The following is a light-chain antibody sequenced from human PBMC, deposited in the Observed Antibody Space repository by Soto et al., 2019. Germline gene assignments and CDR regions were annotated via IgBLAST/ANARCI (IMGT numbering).Light chain of an antibody. Sequence: QSALTQPASVSGSPRQSITISCTGTSSDIGSYHLVSWYQQHPGKAPKLIIYEGSKRPSGVSNRFSGSKSSNTASLTISGLQTEDEADYYCCSYARSNFVVFGGGTKVTVL. CDR3: CSYARSNFVV. CDR1: SSDIGSYHL. CDR2: EGS. V-gene: IGLV2-23*01. J-gene: IGLJ2*01.